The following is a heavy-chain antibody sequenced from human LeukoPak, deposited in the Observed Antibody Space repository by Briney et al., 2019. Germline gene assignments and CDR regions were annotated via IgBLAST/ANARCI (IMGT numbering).Heavy chain of an antibody. CDR1: GGSISSSSYY. CDR2: IYYSRST. Sequence: SETLSLTCTVSGGSISSSSYYWGWIRQPPGKVLEWIGSIYYSRSTYYNPSLKSRVTISVDPSKNQFSLKLSSVTAADTAVYYCARHSGYSYGYAYYYYYMDVWGKGTTVTVSS. V-gene: IGHV4-39*01. J-gene: IGHJ6*03. D-gene: IGHD5-18*01. CDR3: ARHSGYSYGYAYYYYYMDV.